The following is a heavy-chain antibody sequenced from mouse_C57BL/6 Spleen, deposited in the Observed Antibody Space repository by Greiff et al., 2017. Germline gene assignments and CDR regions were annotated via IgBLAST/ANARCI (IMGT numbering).Heavy chain of an antibody. D-gene: IGHD1-1*01. CDR3: ADSLIATVVGDDAMDY. Sequence: QVQLQQPGAELVKPGASVKLSCKASGYTFTSYWMHWVKQRPGRGLEWIGRIDPNSGGTKYNEKFKSKATLTVDKPSSTAYMQLSSLTSKDSAVYSCADSLIATVVGDDAMDYWGQGTSLTVSS. CDR2: IDPNSGGT. J-gene: IGHJ4*01. CDR1: GYTFTSYW. V-gene: IGHV1-72*01.